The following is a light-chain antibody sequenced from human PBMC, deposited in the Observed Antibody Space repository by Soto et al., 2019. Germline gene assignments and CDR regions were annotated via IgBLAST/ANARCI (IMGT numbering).Light chain of an antibody. Sequence: ETVLTQSPGTLSLSPGERATLSCRASQSVSSNYLAWYQQKPGQAPRLLMYGASTRATGIPDRFSGSGSGTDFTLTSSRREPEDFAVYYCQQFGRSPPSWTFGQGTKVEIK. J-gene: IGKJ1*01. CDR1: QSVSSNY. CDR2: GAS. V-gene: IGKV3-20*01. CDR3: QQFGRSPPSWT.